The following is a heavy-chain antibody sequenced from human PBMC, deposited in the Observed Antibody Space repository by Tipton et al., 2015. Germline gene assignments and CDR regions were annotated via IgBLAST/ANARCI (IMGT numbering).Heavy chain of an antibody. V-gene: IGHV4-59*01. CDR1: SDSINKYY. CDR2: IQYSGGT. Sequence: TLSLTYTVSSDSINKYYWSWIRQPPGKELQWIGYIQYSGGTNYNPSLESRVSMSVDTSKTQFSLEMRSVTATDTAVYYCARALFYGGNTDWYFDLWGRGTLVTVSS. J-gene: IGHJ2*01. CDR3: ARALFYGGNTDWYFDL. D-gene: IGHD4-23*01.